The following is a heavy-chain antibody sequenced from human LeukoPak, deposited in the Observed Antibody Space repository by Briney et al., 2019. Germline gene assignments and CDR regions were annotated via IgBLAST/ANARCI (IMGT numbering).Heavy chain of an antibody. CDR2: ISGGGGST. V-gene: IGHV3-23*01. CDR3: ARGTYSGSYGY. CDR1: GFTFSSHA. Sequence: GGSLRLSCEVSGFTFSSHAMGWVRQAPGEGLEWVSVISGGGGSTYYADSLKGRFTISRDNAKNSLYLQMNSLRAEDTAVYYCARGTYSGSYGYWGQGTLVTVSS. J-gene: IGHJ4*02. D-gene: IGHD1-26*01.